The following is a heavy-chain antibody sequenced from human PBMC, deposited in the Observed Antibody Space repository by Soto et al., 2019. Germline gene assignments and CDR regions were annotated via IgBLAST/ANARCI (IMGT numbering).Heavy chain of an antibody. Sequence: ASVKVSCKASGYTFTSYGISWVRQAPGQGLEWMGWISAYNGNTNYAQKRHGRVTMTTYTYTSTAYMELRSLRSDDTAVYYFARDRLKLHLGEEDAFDIWGQGTMVTVAS. J-gene: IGHJ3*02. CDR3: ARDRLKLHLGEEDAFDI. CDR2: ISAYNGNT. D-gene: IGHD3-16*01. V-gene: IGHV1-18*01. CDR1: GYTFTSYG.